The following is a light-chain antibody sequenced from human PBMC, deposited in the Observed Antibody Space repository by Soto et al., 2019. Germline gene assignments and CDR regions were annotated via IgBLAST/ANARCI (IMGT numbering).Light chain of an antibody. J-gene: IGKJ3*01. V-gene: IGKV1-39*01. CDR3: QESYSVPLFT. CDR1: QTIGTY. Sequence: DIEMTQSPSSLSASIGDRVTITCRASQTIGTYLNWFQQKPGKAPKLLIFAASNLQSGVPSRFSGSGSATDFSLIISSLQPDDFAAYFCQESYSVPLFTFGPGTKVDVK. CDR2: AAS.